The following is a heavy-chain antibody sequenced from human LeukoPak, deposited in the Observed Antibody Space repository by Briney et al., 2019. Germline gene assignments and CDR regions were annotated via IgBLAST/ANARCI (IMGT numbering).Heavy chain of an antibody. CDR2: INSDSNYI. J-gene: IGHJ3*02. V-gene: IGHV3-21*01. CDR3: ARDFFEPEYYYDRSGYYPVRAFDI. CDR1: GFTFRSYS. Sequence: SGGSLRLSCAASGFTFRSYSMNWVRQAPGKGLEWVSSINSDSNYIYYADSVQGRFTISRDNAKNSLYLQMNSLRAEDTAVYYCARDFFEPEYYYDRSGYYPVRAFDIWGQGTMVTVSS. D-gene: IGHD3-22*01.